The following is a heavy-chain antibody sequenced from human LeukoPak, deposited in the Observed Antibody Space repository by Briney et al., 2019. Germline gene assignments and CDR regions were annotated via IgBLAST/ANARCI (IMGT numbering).Heavy chain of an antibody. CDR2: IKSKTDGGTT. CDR1: GFTFSGYA. J-gene: IGHJ4*02. D-gene: IGHD3-10*01. CDR3: TTLYGSGSDN. V-gene: IGHV3-15*01. Sequence: PGGSLRLSCAASGFTFSGYAMSWVRQAPGKGLEWIGQIKSKTDGGTTDYAAPVKGRFTISRDDSKDTLYLQMNSLKTEDTAVYYCTTLYGSGSDNWGQGTLVSVSS.